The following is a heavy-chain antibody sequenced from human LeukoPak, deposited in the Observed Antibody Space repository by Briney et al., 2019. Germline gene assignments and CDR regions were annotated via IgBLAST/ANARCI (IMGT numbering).Heavy chain of an antibody. D-gene: IGHD4-17*01. Sequence: ASETLSLTCTVSGGSISSSSYYWGWIRQPPGKGLEWIGSIYYSGSTYYNPSLKSRVTISVDTSKNQFSLKLSSVTAADTAVYYCARLDYGLFDYWGQGTLVTVSS. J-gene: IGHJ4*02. CDR1: GGSISSSSYY. V-gene: IGHV4-39*01. CDR2: IYYSGST. CDR3: ARLDYGLFDY.